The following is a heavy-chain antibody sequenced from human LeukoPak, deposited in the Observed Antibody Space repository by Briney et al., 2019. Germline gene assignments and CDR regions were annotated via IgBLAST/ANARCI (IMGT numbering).Heavy chain of an antibody. J-gene: IGHJ5*02. V-gene: IGHV3-53*05. CDR2: IYSGGST. D-gene: IGHD3-9*01. CDR3: ARDVRPDLRYFDWLLGFDP. Sequence: GGSLRLSCAASEFTVSTNYMSWVRQAPGKGLEWVSVIYSGGSTYYADSVKGRFTISRDNSKNTLYLQMNSLRAEDTAVYYCARDVRPDLRYFDWLLGFDPWGQGTLVTVSS. CDR1: EFTVSTNY.